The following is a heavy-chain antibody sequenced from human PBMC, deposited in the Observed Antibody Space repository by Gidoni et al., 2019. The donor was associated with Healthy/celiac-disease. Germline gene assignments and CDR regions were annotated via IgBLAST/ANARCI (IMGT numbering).Heavy chain of an antibody. V-gene: IGHV4-30-4*01. CDR1: GGHIRSGAYY. Sequence: QVQLQESGPGLVKPSQTLSLTCTVSGGHIRSGAYYWSWLRQPPGKGLEWIGYIYYSGSTYYNPSLNSRVTISVDTSKNQFSLKLSSVTAADTAVYYCARAHNFGYSGYDGSYAFDIWGQGTMVTVSS. J-gene: IGHJ3*02. D-gene: IGHD5-12*01. CDR3: ARAHNFGYSGYDGSYAFDI. CDR2: IYYSGST.